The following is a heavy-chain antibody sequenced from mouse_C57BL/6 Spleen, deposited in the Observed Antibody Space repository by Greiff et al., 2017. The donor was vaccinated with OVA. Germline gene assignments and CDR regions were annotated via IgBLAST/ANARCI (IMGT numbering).Heavy chain of an antibody. V-gene: IGHV5-17*01. CDR3: ARDTVAYAMDY. Sequence: EVKVVESGGGLVKPGGSLKLSCAASGFTFSDYGMHWVRQAPEKGLEWVAYISSGSSTIYYADTVKGRFTISRDNAKNTLFLQMTSLRSEDTAMYYCARDTVAYAMDYWGQGTSVTVSS. D-gene: IGHD1-1*01. J-gene: IGHJ4*01. CDR1: GFTFSDYG. CDR2: ISSGSSTI.